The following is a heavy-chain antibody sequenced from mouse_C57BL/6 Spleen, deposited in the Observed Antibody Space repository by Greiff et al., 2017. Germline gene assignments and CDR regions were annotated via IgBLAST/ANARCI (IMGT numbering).Heavy chain of an antibody. CDR3: ARGSIVTTYAMDY. CDR1: GYTFTSYW. D-gene: IGHD2-5*01. CDR2: IDPSDSET. V-gene: IGHV1-52*01. J-gene: IGHJ4*01. Sequence: QVQLQQPGAELVRPGSSVKLSCKASGYTFTSYWMHWVKQRPIQGLEWIGNIDPSDSETHYNQKFKVKATLTVDKSSSTAYMQLSSLTSEDSAVYYCARGSIVTTYAMDYWGQGTSVTVSS.